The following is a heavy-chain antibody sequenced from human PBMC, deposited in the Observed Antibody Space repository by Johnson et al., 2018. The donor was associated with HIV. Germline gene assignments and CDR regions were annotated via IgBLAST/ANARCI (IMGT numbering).Heavy chain of an antibody. J-gene: IGHJ3*02. Sequence: VQLVESGGGLVQPGGSLRLSCAASGITVGTNYMSWVRQAPGTGLEWVSVIFSVGDVYYADSVKGRFTISRDNARNSLYLQMNSLRAEDTAVYYCAKGASKWEVRSPAFDIWGQGTMVTVSS. CDR1: GITVGTNY. CDR3: AKGASKWEVRSPAFDI. V-gene: IGHV3-66*02. CDR2: IFSVGDV. D-gene: IGHD1-26*01.